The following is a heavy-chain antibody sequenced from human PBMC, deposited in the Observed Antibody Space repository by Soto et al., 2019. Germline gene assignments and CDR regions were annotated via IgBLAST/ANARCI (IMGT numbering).Heavy chain of an antibody. J-gene: IGHJ2*01. CDR1: GFTFSNYA. D-gene: IGHD3-16*01. CDR3: AKYGGHNAAYFDL. CDR2: ISGGGGDT. V-gene: IGHV3-23*01. Sequence: EVQLLESGGGLVQPGGSLRLSCAASGFTFSNYAMSWVRQAPGKGLEWVSAISGGGGDTFYADSVKGRFTISRDNSKNTLYLQMNSLRADDTAVYYCAKYGGHNAAYFDLWGRGTLVTVSS.